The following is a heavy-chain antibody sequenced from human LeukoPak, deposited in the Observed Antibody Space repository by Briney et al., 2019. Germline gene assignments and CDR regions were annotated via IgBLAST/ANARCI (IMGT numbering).Heavy chain of an antibody. V-gene: IGHV4-30-2*01. CDR3: ARDLGAPYYFDY. CDR2: IYHSGST. J-gene: IGHJ4*02. D-gene: IGHD3-16*01. Sequence: PSQTLSLTCAVSGGSISSGGYSWSWIRQPPGKGLEWIGYIYHSGSTYYNPSLKSRVTISVDRSKNQFSLKLSSVTAADTAVYYCARDLGAPYYFDYWGQGTLVTVSS. CDR1: GGSISSGGYS.